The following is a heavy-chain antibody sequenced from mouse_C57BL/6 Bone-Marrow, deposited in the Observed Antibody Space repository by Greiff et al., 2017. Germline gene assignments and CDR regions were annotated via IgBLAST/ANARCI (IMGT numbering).Heavy chain of an antibody. CDR2: ISSGGDYT. Sequence: EVQRVESGEGLVKPGGSLKLSCAASGFTFSSYAMSWVRQTPEKRLEWVAYISSGGDYTYYADTVKGRFTISRDNARNTLYLQMSSLKSEDTAMYYCTRVHGSSWRRDYWGQGTTLTVSS. CDR3: TRVHGSSWRRDY. J-gene: IGHJ2*01. D-gene: IGHD1-1*01. V-gene: IGHV5-9-1*02. CDR1: GFTFSSYA.